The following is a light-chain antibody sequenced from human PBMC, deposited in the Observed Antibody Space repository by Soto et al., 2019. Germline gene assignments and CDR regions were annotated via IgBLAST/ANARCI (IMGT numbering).Light chain of an antibody. CDR2: DAS. J-gene: IGKJ3*01. Sequence: DIQMTQSPSTLSAPVGARGTITCRASQSISTWLAWYQQKPVKAPKFLIYDASSLQIGIPSKFSGSGSGTEFTLTISSLQTDDFTSYYCQQYNSNSPAFGPGTKVDIK. CDR1: QSISTW. V-gene: IGKV1-5*01. CDR3: QQYNSNSPA.